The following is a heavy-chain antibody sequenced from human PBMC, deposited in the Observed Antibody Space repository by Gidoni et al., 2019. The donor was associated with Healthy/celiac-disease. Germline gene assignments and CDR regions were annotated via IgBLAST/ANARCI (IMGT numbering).Heavy chain of an antibody. V-gene: IGHV3-33*01. CDR3: ARDPRTLYYFDY. CDR1: GFTFSSYG. CDR2: IWYDGSNK. J-gene: IGHJ4*02. Sequence: QVQLVESGGGVVQPGRSLRLSCAASGFTFSSYGMHWVRQAPGKGLEWVAVIWYDGSNKYYADSVKGRFTISRDNSKNTLYLQMNSLRAEDTAVYYCARDPRTLYYFDYWGQGTLVTVSS.